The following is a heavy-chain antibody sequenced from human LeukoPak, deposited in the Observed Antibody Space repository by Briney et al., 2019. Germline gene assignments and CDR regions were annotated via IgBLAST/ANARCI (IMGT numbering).Heavy chain of an antibody. J-gene: IGHJ4*02. D-gene: IGHD2-15*01. V-gene: IGHV1-69*04. CDR3: ARDIVVVVAAIALFDY. Sequence: SVKVSCKASGGTFSSCAISWARQAPGQGLEWMGRIIPILGIANYAQKFQGRVTITADKSTSTAYMELSSLRSEDTAVYYCARDIVVVVAAIALFDYWGQGTLVTVSS. CDR1: GGTFSSCA. CDR2: IIPILGIA.